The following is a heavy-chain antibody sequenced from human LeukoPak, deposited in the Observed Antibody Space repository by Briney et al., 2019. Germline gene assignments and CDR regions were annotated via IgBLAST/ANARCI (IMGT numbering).Heavy chain of an antibody. D-gene: IGHD3-3*01. CDR2: TYYRSKWYN. V-gene: IGHV6-1*01. CDR3: ARDRGTADFWSSYPRHNWFDP. J-gene: IGHJ5*02. Sequence: SQTLSLTCAISGDSVSSNSAAWNWIRQSPSRGLEWLGRTYYRSKWYNDYAVSVKSRITINPDTSKNQFSLQLNSVTPEDTAVYYCARDRGTADFWSSYPRHNWFDPWGQGTLVTVSS. CDR1: GDSVSSNSAA.